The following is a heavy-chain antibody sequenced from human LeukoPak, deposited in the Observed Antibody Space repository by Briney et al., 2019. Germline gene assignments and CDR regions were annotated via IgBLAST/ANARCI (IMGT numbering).Heavy chain of an antibody. Sequence: SETLSLTCSVSGGSISSWYWSWIRQPPGKGLEWIGYIYYTGSTNYTPSLRGRVTMFVDMSKHQFSLRLSSVIAADTAVYYCARHRAYSSSSPFDYWGQGTLVTVSS. CDR3: ARHRAYSSSSPFDY. V-gene: IGHV4-59*08. CDR1: GGSISSWY. CDR2: IYYTGST. D-gene: IGHD6-6*01. J-gene: IGHJ4*02.